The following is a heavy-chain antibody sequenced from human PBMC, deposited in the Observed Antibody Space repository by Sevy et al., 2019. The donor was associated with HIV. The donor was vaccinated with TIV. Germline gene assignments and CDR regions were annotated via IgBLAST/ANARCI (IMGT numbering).Heavy chain of an antibody. CDR3: AKGIAYSSSSIDY. V-gene: IGHV3-30*18. J-gene: IGHJ4*02. D-gene: IGHD6-6*01. CDR1: GFTFSSYG. CDR2: ISYDGSNK. Sequence: GGSLRLSCAASGFTFSSYGMHWVRQAPGKGLEWVAVISYDGSNKYYADSVKGRFTISRDNSKNTLYLQMNSLRAEDTALYYCAKGIAYSSSSIDYWGQGTLVTVSS.